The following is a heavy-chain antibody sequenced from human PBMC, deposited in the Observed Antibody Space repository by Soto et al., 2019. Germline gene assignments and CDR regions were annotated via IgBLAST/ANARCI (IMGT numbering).Heavy chain of an antibody. CDR2: IYYSGST. Sequence: PSETLSLTCTVSGGSISSGGYYWSWIRQHPGKGLEWIGYIYYSGSTYYNPSLKSRVTISVDTSKNQFSLKLSSVTAADTAVYYCARLNMITFGGVIGGYDYWGQGTLVTVSS. CDR1: GGSISSGGYY. CDR3: ARLNMITFGGVIGGYDY. V-gene: IGHV4-31*03. D-gene: IGHD3-16*02. J-gene: IGHJ4*02.